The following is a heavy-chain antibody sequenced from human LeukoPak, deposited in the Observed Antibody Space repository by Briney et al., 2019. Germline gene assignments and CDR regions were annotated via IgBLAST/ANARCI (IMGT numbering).Heavy chain of an antibody. CDR1: GFTFSNYW. CDR3: ARDWGPVVVTATNWFDR. D-gene: IGHD2-21*02. CDR2: IESDGSST. Sequence: GGSLRLSCAASGFTFSNYWMHWVRQAPGKGLVWVSRIESDGSSTDYADSVKGRFTISRDNAKNTLYLQMDSLRAEDTAVYFCARDWGPVVVTATNWFDRWGRGTLVTVCS. J-gene: IGHJ5*02. V-gene: IGHV3-74*01.